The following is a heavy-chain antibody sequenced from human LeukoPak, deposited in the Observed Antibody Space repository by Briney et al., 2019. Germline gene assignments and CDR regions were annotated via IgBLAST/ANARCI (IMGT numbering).Heavy chain of an antibody. J-gene: IGHJ4*02. D-gene: IGHD3/OR15-3a*01. Sequence: GGSLRLSCAASGLTFSSYWMSWVRQAPGKGLEGVANIKQDGSEKYYVDSVKGRFTISRDNAKNSLYLQMNSLRAEDTAVYYCARGFGRPWGQGTLVTVSS. CDR3: ARGFGRP. V-gene: IGHV3-7*01. CDR2: IKQDGSEK. CDR1: GLTFSSYW.